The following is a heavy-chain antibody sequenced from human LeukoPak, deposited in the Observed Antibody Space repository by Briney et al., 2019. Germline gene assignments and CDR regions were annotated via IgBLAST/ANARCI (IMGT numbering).Heavy chain of an antibody. CDR3: GRDATYDSSGYGDY. J-gene: IGHJ4*02. D-gene: IGHD3-22*01. V-gene: IGHV4-38-2*02. Sequence: SETLSLTCTVSGYSISSGYYWGWIRQPPGKGLEWIGSIYHSGSTYYNPSLKRRVTMSVDTSKNQFSLKLSSVTAADTAPYYCGRDATYDSSGYGDYWGQGTLVTVSS. CDR1: GYSISSGYY. CDR2: IYHSGST.